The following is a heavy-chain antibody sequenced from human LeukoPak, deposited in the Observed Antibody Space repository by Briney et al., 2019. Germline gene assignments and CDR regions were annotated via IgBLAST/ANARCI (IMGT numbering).Heavy chain of an antibody. Sequence: PGGSLRLSCVGSGFTFSSFWMHWVRHLPGKGPVWLSRMNSDGSILTYADSVKGRFTISRDNAKNTLFLQMNNLRAEDTAVYYCASSSGAILDNWGQGALVTVSS. D-gene: IGHD3-10*01. CDR3: ASSSGAILDN. V-gene: IGHV3-74*01. J-gene: IGHJ4*02. CDR2: MNSDGSIL. CDR1: GFTFSSFW.